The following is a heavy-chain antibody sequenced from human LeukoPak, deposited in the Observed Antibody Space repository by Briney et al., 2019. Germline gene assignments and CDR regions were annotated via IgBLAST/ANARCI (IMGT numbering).Heavy chain of an antibody. CDR1: GYTFTSYG. CDR2: INPSGGST. CDR3: ARDHRGFDY. J-gene: IGHJ4*02. Sequence: ASVKVSCKASGYTFTSYGISWVRQAPGQGLEWMGIINPSGGSTSYAQKFQGRITMTRDTSTSTVYMELSSLRSEDTAVYYCARDHRGFDYWGQGTLVTVSS. V-gene: IGHV1-46*01.